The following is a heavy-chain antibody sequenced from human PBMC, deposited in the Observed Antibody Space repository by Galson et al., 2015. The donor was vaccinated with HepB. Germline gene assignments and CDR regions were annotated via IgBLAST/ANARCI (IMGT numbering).Heavy chain of an antibody. V-gene: IGHV4-61*02. CDR3: AARIAVAAYGY. J-gene: IGHJ4*02. D-gene: IGHD6-19*01. Sequence: LSLTCTVSGGSIRSGTSYWSWIRQPAGKGLEWIGRIYSSGSTNYNPSLKSRVTMSVDTSRNQFSLNLSSVTAADTAVYYCAARIAVAAYGYWGQGTLVTVSS. CDR2: IYSSGST. CDR1: GGSIRSGTSY.